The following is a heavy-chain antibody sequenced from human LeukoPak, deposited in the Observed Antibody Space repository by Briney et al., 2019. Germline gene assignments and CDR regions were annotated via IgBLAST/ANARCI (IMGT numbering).Heavy chain of an antibody. D-gene: IGHD5-12*01. CDR2: IKPDSGGT. V-gene: IGHV1-2*02. CDR1: GYTFTTFF. Sequence: ASVKGSCKTSGYTFTTFFMHWVRQAPGQGLEWMGWIKPDSGGTNYAQKFQGRVAMTRDTSISTAYMELSSLSTDDTAVYYCASVTYSDYNDFDYWGQGTLVTVSS. CDR3: ASVTYSDYNDFDY. J-gene: IGHJ4*02.